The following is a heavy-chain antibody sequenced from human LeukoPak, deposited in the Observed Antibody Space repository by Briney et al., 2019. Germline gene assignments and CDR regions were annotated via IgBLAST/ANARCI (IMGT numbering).Heavy chain of an antibody. CDR1: GGSISSYY. J-gene: IGHJ6*02. Sequence: SETLSLTCTVSGGSISSYYWSWIRQPPGKGLEWIGYIYYSGSTNYNPSLKSRVTISVDTSKKQFSLKLSSVTAADTAVYYCARHLNHGYLGVMDVWGQGTTVTVTS. CDR3: ARHLNHGYLGVMDV. CDR2: IYYSGST. D-gene: IGHD5-18*01. V-gene: IGHV4-59*08.